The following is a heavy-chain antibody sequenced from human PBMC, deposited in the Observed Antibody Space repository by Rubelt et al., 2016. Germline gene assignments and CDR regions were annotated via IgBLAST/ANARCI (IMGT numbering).Heavy chain of an antibody. D-gene: IGHD1-1*01. CDR3: ARAGSNWKIDY. J-gene: IGHJ4*02. V-gene: IGHV3-74*01. CDR2: IYSDVSST. CDR1: GFSFSMYW. Sequence: GSLRLSCAASGFSFSMYWMHWVRQVPGKGLVWVSRIYSDVSSTTYADSVKGRFTISRDNAKSTLYLQMNTLRAEDTAGYYCARAGSNWKIDYWGQGTLVTISS.